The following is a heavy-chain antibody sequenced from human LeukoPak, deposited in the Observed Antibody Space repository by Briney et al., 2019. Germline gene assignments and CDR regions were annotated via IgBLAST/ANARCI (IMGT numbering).Heavy chain of an antibody. CDR2: IYHSGST. CDR1: GGSISSSNYH. J-gene: IGHJ4*02. D-gene: IGHD3-22*01. V-gene: IGHV4-39*01. Sequence: PSETLSLTCTVSGGSISSSNYHWSWIRQPPGKGLEWIGSIYHSGSTYYNPSLKSRVTIYVDTSKNQFSLKVSSVTAADTAVYYCASYKTYYDSSGNPFDYWGQGTLVTVSS. CDR3: ASYKTYYDSSGNPFDY.